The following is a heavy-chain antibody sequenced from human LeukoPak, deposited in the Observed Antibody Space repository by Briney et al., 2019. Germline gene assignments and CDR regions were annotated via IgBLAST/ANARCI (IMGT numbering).Heavy chain of an antibody. CDR1: GFTFDSYA. D-gene: IGHD3-22*01. CDR3: ARGLPAYYDSSGPYYFDY. Sequence: GGSLRLSCAASGFTFDSYAIHWVRQAPGKGLEWVAVISFDGSNRFYADSVKGRFSISRDNSKKTLYLQMNSLRVEDSAVYFCARGLPAYYDSSGPYYFDYWGQGTLVTVSS. CDR2: ISFDGSNR. V-gene: IGHV3-30*04. J-gene: IGHJ4*02.